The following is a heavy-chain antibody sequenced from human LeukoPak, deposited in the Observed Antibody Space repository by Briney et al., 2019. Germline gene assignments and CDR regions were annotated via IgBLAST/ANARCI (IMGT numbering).Heavy chain of an antibody. V-gene: IGHV3-23*01. CDR2: FSGSGGTT. J-gene: IGHJ6*03. CDR3: ANGNRCTSPNCLGYYYFYMDV. D-gene: IGHD2-8*01. CDR1: GFTFSSYA. Sequence: GGSLRLSCAASGFTFSSYAMNWVRQAPGRGLEWFSGFSGSGGTTYYADSVKGRFTISRDNSKNTLYLQMNSLRAEDTAVYYCANGNRCTSPNCLGYYYFYMDVWGKGTTVTVSS.